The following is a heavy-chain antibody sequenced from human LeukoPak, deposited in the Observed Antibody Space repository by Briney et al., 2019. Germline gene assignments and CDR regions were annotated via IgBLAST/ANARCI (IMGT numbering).Heavy chain of an antibody. V-gene: IGHV1-69*05. CDR1: GGTFSSYA. Sequence: APVKVSCKASGGTFSSYAISWVRQAPGQGLEWMGGIIPIFGTANYAQKFQGRVTITTDGSTSTAYMELSSLRSEDTAVYYCARQPGGGATFDYWGQGTLVTVSS. CDR2: IIPIFGTA. J-gene: IGHJ4*02. D-gene: IGHD1-26*01. CDR3: ARQPGGGATFDY.